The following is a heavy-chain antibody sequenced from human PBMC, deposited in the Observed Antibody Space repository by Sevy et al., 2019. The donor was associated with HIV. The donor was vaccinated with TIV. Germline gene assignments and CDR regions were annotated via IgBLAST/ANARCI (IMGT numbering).Heavy chain of an antibody. CDR3: AKDGKYSSGWYDVSAFDI. CDR2: ISGSGGST. V-gene: IGHV3-23*01. CDR1: GLTFSSYA. Sequence: GGSLRLSCAASGLTFSSYAMSWVRQAPGKGLEWVSAISGSGGSTYYADSVKGRFTISRDNSKNTLYLQMNSLRAEDTAVYYCAKDGKYSSGWYDVSAFDIWGQGTMVTVSS. J-gene: IGHJ3*02. D-gene: IGHD6-19*01.